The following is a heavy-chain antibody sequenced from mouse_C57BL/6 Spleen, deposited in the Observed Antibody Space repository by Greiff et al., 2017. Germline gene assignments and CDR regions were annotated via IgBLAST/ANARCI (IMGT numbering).Heavy chain of an antibody. CDR2: INPSNGGT. V-gene: IGHV1-53*01. J-gene: IGHJ1*03. Sequence: QFQLPQPGTELVKPGASVTLSCKASGYTFTSSWLHLVKQRPGQGLEWIGNINPSNGGTNSNEKFKCKATLTVDKSSSTAYMHLSSLTSEDSAVYYCARQYYDYESLDVWGTGTTVTVSS. D-gene: IGHD2-4*01. CDR1: GYTFTSSW. CDR3: ARQYYDYESLDV.